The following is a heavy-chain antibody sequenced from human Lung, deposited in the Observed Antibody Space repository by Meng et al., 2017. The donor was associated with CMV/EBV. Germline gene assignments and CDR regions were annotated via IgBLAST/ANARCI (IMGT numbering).Heavy chain of an antibody. CDR3: TRGHSGIDIYAFDI. V-gene: IGHV3-72*01. D-gene: IGHD1-26*01. CDR1: GFILSDHY. J-gene: IGHJ3*02. CDR2: AANKANRYTT. Sequence: SCAGSGFILSDHYIDWVRQAPGKGLEWIGRAANKANRYTTEYAASVKGRFTFSRYDSENSLYLQMNSLKSEDTAVYYCTRGHSGIDIYAFDIWGQGNXVTVSS.